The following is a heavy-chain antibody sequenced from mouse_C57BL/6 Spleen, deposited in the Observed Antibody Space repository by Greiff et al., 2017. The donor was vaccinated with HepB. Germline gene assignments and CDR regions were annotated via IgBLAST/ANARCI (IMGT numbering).Heavy chain of an antibody. CDR2: INPNNGGT. V-gene: IGHV1-22*01. J-gene: IGHJ1*03. CDR3: ARERYYGSSHWYFDV. Sequence: EVQLQQSGPELVKPGASVKMSCKASGYTFTDYNMHWVKQSHGKSLEWIGYINPNNGGTSYNQKFKGKATLTVNKSSSTAYMELRSLTSEDSAVYYCARERYYGSSHWYFDVWGTGTTVTVSS. D-gene: IGHD1-1*01. CDR1: GYTFTDYN.